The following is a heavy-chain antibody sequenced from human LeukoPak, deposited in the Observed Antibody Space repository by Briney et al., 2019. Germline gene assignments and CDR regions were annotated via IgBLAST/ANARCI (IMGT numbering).Heavy chain of an antibody. CDR1: GYTFTDCY. J-gene: IGHJ5*02. CDR2: INPQSGGT. CDR3: ARGSYWYDA. Sequence: ASVKVSCKASGYTFTDCYIQWVRQAPGQGPEWMGWINPQSGGTIYAQKFQGRVTMTRETSISTAYMELSRLKSDDTAVFYCARGSYWYDAWGQGTLVTVSS. D-gene: IGHD6-13*01. V-gene: IGHV1-2*02.